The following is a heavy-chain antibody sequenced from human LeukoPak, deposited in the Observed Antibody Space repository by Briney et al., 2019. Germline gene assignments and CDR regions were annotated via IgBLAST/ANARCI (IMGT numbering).Heavy chain of an antibody. D-gene: IGHD3-10*01. CDR3: ARCTLATEDRGSGMDV. Sequence: SETLSLTCTVSGGSISNYYWSWIRQPPGKGLEWIGNIYRSGRTNYNPSLKSRVTISIDTSNNQFSLNLRFVTAADTAVYYCARCTLATEDRGSGMDVWGQGTTVTVSS. CDR1: GGSISNYY. CDR2: IYRSGRT. J-gene: IGHJ6*02. V-gene: IGHV4-59*01.